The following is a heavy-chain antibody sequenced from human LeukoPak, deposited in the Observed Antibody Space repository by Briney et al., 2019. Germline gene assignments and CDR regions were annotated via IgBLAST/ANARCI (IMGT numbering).Heavy chain of an antibody. CDR2: IFYSGST. Sequence: SETLSLTCTVSGDSIGNSNYYWAWVRQPPGKGLEWLGSIFYSGSTYYNPSLKSRVTIAVDTSKNQFSLKLSSVTAADTAVYYCAKAGTTGIHHWFDPWGQGNLVTVSS. J-gene: IGHJ5*02. V-gene: IGHV4-39*01. CDR3: AKAGTTGIHHWFDP. CDR1: GDSIGNSNYY. D-gene: IGHD1-1*01.